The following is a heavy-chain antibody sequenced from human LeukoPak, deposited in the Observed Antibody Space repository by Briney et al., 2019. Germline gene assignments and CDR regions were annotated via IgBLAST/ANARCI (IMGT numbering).Heavy chain of an antibody. D-gene: IGHD3-22*01. J-gene: IGHJ4*02. Sequence: GGSLRLSCAASGFTFSSYAMHWVRQAPGKGLEWVAVISYDGSNKYYADSVKGRFTISRDNSKNTLYLQMNSLRAEDTAVYYCARDAYYYDSMGVEWAYDYWGQGTLVTVSS. CDR3: ARDAYYYDSMGVEWAYDY. CDR1: GFTFSSYA. V-gene: IGHV3-30-3*01. CDR2: ISYDGSNK.